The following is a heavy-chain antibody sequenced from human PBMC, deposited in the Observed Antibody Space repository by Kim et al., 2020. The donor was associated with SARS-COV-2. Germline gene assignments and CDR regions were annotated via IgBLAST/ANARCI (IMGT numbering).Heavy chain of an antibody. V-gene: IGHV4-59*08. D-gene: IGHD3-22*01. Sequence: NPSLKRLVTISVDTSKNQFSLNLGSVTAADTAVYYCARPKKLDSDAFDIWGQGTMVTVSS. J-gene: IGHJ3*02. CDR3: ARPKKLDSDAFDI.